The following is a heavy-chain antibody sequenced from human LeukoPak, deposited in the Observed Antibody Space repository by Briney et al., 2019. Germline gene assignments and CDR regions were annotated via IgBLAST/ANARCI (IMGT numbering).Heavy chain of an antibody. J-gene: IGHJ4*02. Sequence: ASVKVSCKASGYTFTGYYMHWVRQAPGRGREWMGWINPNSGGTNYAQKFQGRVTMTRDTPISTAYMELSRLRSDDTAVYYCARVYGGKPFDYWGQGTLVTVSS. CDR1: GYTFTGYY. V-gene: IGHV1-2*02. D-gene: IGHD4-23*01. CDR3: ARVYGGKPFDY. CDR2: INPNSGGT.